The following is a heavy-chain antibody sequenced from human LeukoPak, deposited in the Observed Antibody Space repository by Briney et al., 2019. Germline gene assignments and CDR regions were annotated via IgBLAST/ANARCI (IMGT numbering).Heavy chain of an antibody. D-gene: IGHD1-26*01. CDR2: IYYSGST. V-gene: IGHV4-59*08. CDR1: GGSISSYY. Sequence: SETLSLTCTVSGGSISSYYWSWIRQPPGEGLEWIGYIYYSGSTNYNPSLKSRVTISVDTSKNQFSLKLSSVTTADTAVYYCARRSPDGSYYYFDYWGQGTLVTVSS. CDR3: ARRSPDGSYYYFDY. J-gene: IGHJ4*02.